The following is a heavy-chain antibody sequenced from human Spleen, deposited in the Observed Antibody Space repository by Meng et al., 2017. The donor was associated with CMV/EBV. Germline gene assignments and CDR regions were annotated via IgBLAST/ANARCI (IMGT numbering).Heavy chain of an antibody. CDR2: ISGSGGST. Sequence: GESLKISCAASGFTFSSYAMSWVRQAPGKGLEWVSAISGSGGSTYYADSVKGRFTISRDNSKNTLYLQMNSLSAEDTAVYYCAKSPGDIVVVPAAIPGMDVWGQGTTVTVSS. J-gene: IGHJ6*02. CDR1: GFTFSSYA. CDR3: AKSPGDIVVVPAAIPGMDV. D-gene: IGHD2-2*01. V-gene: IGHV3-23*01.